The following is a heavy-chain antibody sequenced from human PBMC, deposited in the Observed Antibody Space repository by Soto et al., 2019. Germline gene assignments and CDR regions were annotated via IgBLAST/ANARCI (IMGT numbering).Heavy chain of an antibody. J-gene: IGHJ5*02. CDR1: GGSISSGDYS. V-gene: IGHV4-30-4*01. CDR3: ARGATVFGLFSQFWLYP. D-gene: IGHD3-3*01. CDR2: IYNSGIT. Sequence: SETLSLTCTVSGGSISSGDYSWSWVRQSPGKGLEWIGHIYNSGITYYNPSLKSRVVISIDTSRNQFSLRLNSLTAADRAVYFCARGATVFGLFSQFWLYPWGKGTVVTVSS.